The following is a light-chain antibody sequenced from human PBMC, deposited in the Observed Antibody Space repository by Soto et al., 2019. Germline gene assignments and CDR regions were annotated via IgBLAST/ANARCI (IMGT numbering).Light chain of an antibody. CDR2: EVT. J-gene: IGLJ1*01. CDR1: SSDVGGYNY. Sequence: QSALTQPPSASGSPGQSLTISCTGTSSDVGGYNYVSWYQQRPGKAPKLVIYEVTKRPSGVPDRFSGSKSGSTASLTVSGLQADDGAEYYCASYAGTKLFVFGSGTKLTVL. CDR3: ASYAGTKLFV. V-gene: IGLV2-8*01.